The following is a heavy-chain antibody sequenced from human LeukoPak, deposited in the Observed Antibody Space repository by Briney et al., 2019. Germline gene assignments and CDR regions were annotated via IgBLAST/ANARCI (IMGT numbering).Heavy chain of an antibody. V-gene: IGHV3-7*01. CDR1: GFTFSSYW. CDR3: ARDVYCGGDCYFSDY. Sequence: PGGSLRLSRAASGFTFSSYWMSWVRQAPGKGLEWVANIKQDGSEKYYVDSVKGRFTISRDNAKNSLYLQMNSLRAEDTAVYYCARDVYCGGDCYFSDYRGQGTLVTVSS. CDR2: IKQDGSEK. J-gene: IGHJ4*02. D-gene: IGHD2-21*02.